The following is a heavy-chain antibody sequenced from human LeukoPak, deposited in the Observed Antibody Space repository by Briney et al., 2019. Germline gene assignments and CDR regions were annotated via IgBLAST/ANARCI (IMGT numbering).Heavy chain of an antibody. D-gene: IGHD5-24*01. CDR2: IYYSGST. V-gene: IGHV4-59*08. Sequence: SETLSLTCTVSGGSISSYYWSWIRQPPGKGLEWIGYIYYSGSTSYNPSLKSRVTISVDMSKNQFSLKLTSVTAADTAVYYCARRRVDGYTDYWGQGTLVTVSS. CDR1: GGSISSYY. J-gene: IGHJ4*02. CDR3: ARRRVDGYTDY.